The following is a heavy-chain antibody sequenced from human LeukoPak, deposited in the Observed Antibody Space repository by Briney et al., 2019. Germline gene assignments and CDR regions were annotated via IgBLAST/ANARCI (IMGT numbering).Heavy chain of an antibody. CDR3: ARGGHYYDSSGYPAASGMDV. CDR1: GFTFSSYD. Sequence: GGSLRLSCAASGFTFSSYDMHWVRQATGKGLEWVSAIGTAGDTYYPGSVKGRFTISRENAKNSLYLQMNSLRAGDTAVYYCARGGHYYDSSGYPAASGMDVWGQGTTVTVSS. V-gene: IGHV3-13*01. J-gene: IGHJ6*02. CDR2: IGTAGDT. D-gene: IGHD3-22*01.